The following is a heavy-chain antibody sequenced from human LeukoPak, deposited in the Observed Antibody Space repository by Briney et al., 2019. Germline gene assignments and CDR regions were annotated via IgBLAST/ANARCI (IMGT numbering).Heavy chain of an antibody. D-gene: IGHD6-19*01. CDR2: ISGRGDST. V-gene: IGHV3-23*01. Sequence: PGGSLRLSCAASGFTFSHYAMSWVRQAPGKGLEWVSSISGRGDSTDYADSVKGRFTISRDNSKNTVFLQMNRLRVDDTAVYYCARNGYTSGWYRNWGQGTLVTVS. CDR3: ARNGYTSGWYRN. J-gene: IGHJ4*02. CDR1: GFTFSHYA.